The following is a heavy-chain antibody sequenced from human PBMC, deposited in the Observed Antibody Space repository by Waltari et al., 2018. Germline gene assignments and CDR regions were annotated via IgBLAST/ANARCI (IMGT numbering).Heavy chain of an antibody. V-gene: IGHV3-23*01. CDR3: AAIPSMSGKDY. CDR2: LSGGGDIT. J-gene: IGHJ4*02. Sequence: EVQLLESGGGLVQPGGSLRLTCAASGFTFTTYAMSWVRQAPGKGLEWVSTLSGGGDITYYADSVKGRFTISRDNSKNTLYLQMNSLRDQDTAVYYCAAIPSMSGKDYWGQGTLVTVSS. CDR1: GFTFTTYA. D-gene: IGHD6-25*01.